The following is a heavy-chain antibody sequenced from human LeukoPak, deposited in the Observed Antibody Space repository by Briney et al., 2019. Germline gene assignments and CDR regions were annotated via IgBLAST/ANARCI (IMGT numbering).Heavy chain of an antibody. CDR2: IYYSGST. Sequence: PSETLSLTCTVSGGSISSYYWSWIRQPPGKGLEWIGYIYYSGSTNYNPSLKSRVTISVDTSKNQFSLKLSSVTAADTAIYYCARHLGYYDSSAYIYWGQGTLVTVSS. V-gene: IGHV4-59*01. CDR1: GGSISSYY. CDR3: ARHLGYYDSSAYIY. J-gene: IGHJ4*02. D-gene: IGHD3-22*01.